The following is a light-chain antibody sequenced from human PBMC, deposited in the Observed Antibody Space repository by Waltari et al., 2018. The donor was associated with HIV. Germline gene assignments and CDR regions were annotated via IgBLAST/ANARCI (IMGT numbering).Light chain of an antibody. V-gene: IGLV2-23*03. J-gene: IGLJ2*01. CDR1: SSDVGTYSL. CDR3: SSYTSFSTVL. Sequence: QSALTQPASVSGSPGQLITLSCTGSSSDVGTYSLVSWYQHHPGKAPKLMIYEGNKRPSGVSNRFSGSKSGNTASLTISGLQAEDEADYYCSSYTSFSTVLFGGGTKLTVL. CDR2: EGN.